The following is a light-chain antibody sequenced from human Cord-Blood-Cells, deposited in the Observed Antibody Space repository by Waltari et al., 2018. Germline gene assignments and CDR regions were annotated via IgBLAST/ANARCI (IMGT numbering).Light chain of an antibody. J-gene: IGKJ1*01. V-gene: IGKV1-5*01. CDR2: DAS. CDR1: QSISSW. CDR3: QQYNSYWT. Sequence: GDRVTITCRASQSISSWLAWYQQKPGKAPKLQIYDASSLESGVPSRFSGSGSGTEFTLTISSLQPDDFATYYCQQYNSYWTFGQGTKVEIK.